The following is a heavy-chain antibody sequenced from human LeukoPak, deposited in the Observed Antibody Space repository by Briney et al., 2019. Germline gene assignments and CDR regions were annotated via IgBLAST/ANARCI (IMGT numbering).Heavy chain of an antibody. CDR2: IYSRGST. Sequence: SETLSLTCTVSGGSISSYYWSWIRQPAGKGLEWIGRIYSRGSTNYNPSLKSRVTISVDTSKNQFSLKLSSVTAADTAVYYCARVGGGSYYVPYYYYYYMDVWGKGTTVTVSS. CDR1: GGSISSYY. V-gene: IGHV4-4*07. CDR3: ARVGGGSYYVPYYYYYYMDV. D-gene: IGHD1-26*01. J-gene: IGHJ6*03.